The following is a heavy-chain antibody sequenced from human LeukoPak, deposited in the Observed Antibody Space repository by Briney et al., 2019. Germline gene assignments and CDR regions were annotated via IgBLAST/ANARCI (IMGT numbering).Heavy chain of an antibody. D-gene: IGHD3-22*01. CDR1: GGSITTSNYY. CDR3: ASQNMITSPYNWFDT. J-gene: IGHJ5*02. CDR2: MYYTGNT. Sequence: SSETLSLTCTVSGGSITTSNYYWGWIRQPPGKGLEWIGTMYYTGNTFYNPSLKSRLTTSVDTSKSQFSLRLSSVSAADTAVYYCASQNMITSPYNWFDTWGQGTLVSVSS. V-gene: IGHV4-39*01.